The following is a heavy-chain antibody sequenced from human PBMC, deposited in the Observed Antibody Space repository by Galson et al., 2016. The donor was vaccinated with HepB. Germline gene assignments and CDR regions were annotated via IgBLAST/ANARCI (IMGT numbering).Heavy chain of an antibody. CDR2: INPDGGGT. D-gene: IGHD3-16*01. V-gene: IGHV1-46*03. CDR3: AIIMTTPGAFDY. CDR1: GYTFTSCN. Sequence: SVKVSCKASGYTFTSCNVHWVRQAPGQGLEWMRFINPDGGGTAYAQKFRGRVTMTRDTSTSTVYMELSSLTSEDTAVYYCAIIMTTPGAFDYWGQGTLVTVSS. J-gene: IGHJ4*02.